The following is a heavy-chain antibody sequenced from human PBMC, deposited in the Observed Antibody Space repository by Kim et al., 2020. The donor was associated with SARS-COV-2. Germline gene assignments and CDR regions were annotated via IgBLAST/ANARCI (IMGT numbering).Heavy chain of an antibody. V-gene: IGHV4-31*03. J-gene: IGHJ4*02. CDR2: IYYSGST. Sequence: SETLSLTCTVSGGSISSGGYYWSWIRQHPGKGLEWIGYIYYSGSTYYNPSLKSRVTISVDTSKNQFSLKLSSVTAADTAVYYCARGIGYCSSTSCYYFDYWGQGTLVTVSS. D-gene: IGHD2-2*01. CDR1: GGSISSGGYY. CDR3: ARGIGYCSSTSCYYFDY.